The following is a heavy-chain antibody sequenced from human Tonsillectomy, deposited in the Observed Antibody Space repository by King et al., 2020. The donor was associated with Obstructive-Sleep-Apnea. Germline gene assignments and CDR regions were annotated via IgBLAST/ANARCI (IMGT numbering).Heavy chain of an antibody. D-gene: IGHD3-22*01. CDR3: AHSYIYYYDNSGYPGWFDP. Sequence: TLKESGPTLVKPTQTLTLTCTFSGFSLSTSGVGVGWIRQPPGKALEWLALIYWNDDKRYSPSLKSRLTITKDTSKNQVVLTMTNMDPVDTATYYCAHSYIYYYDNSGYPGWFDPWGQGTLVTVSS. V-gene: IGHV2-5*01. CDR2: IYWNDDK. CDR1: GFSLSTSGVG. J-gene: IGHJ5*02.